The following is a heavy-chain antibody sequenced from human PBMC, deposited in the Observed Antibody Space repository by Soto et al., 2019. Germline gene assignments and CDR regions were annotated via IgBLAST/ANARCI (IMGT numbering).Heavy chain of an antibody. D-gene: IGHD2-2*01. V-gene: IGHV4-59*01. J-gene: IGHJ4*02. CDR2: IYYTGST. CDR3: ARVRAYYCSSTSCDNPYFDY. CDR1: GGSISTYY. Sequence: SETLSLTCTVSGGSISTYYWSWIRQPPGKGLEWIGYIYYTGSTNYNPSLTSRVTITLDTSKKQFSLKVSSVTAADTAGYYCARVRAYYCSSTSCDNPYFDYWGQGTLVTVSS.